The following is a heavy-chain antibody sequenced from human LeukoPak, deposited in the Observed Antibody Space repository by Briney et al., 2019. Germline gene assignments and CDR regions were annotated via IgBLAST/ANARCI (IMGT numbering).Heavy chain of an antibody. V-gene: IGHV5-51*01. CDR1: GYXFTSYW. CDR2: IYPGDSDI. D-gene: IGHD4-23*01. CDR3: ARQFGGNSEFDY. Sequence: GESLQISCHGSGYXFTSYWICWVRPMPGKGLEWMGIIYPGDSDIRYSPSFQGQVTISADKSISTAYLQWSSLKASGTAMYYCARQFGGNSEFDYWGQGTLVTVSS. J-gene: IGHJ4*02.